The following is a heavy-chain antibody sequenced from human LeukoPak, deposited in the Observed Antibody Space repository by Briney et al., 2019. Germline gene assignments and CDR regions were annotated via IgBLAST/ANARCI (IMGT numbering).Heavy chain of an antibody. D-gene: IGHD5-18*01. J-gene: IGHJ4*02. CDR2: INSDGSST. CDR3: AKDWGYTTMVSYYFDY. CDR1: GFTFSSYW. V-gene: IGHV3-74*01. Sequence: PGGSLRLSCAASGFTFSSYWTHWVRQAPGKGLVWVSRINSDGSSTSYADSVKGRFTISRDNAKNTLYLQMNSLRAEDTAVYYCAKDWGYTTMVSYYFDYWGQGALVTVSS.